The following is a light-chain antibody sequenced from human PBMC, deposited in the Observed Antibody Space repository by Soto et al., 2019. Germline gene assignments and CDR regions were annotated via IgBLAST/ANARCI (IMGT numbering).Light chain of an antibody. Sequence: EIVMTQSPATLSVSPGEKATLSSRASQRFSSNLAWYQQKPGQTPKLLIYVASTRATGIPARFSGSGSGTEFTLTISSLQSEDFAVYYCQQYNVWPLTFGGGTKVEFK. CDR1: QRFSSN. CDR2: VAS. V-gene: IGKV3-15*01. CDR3: QQYNVWPLT. J-gene: IGKJ4*01.